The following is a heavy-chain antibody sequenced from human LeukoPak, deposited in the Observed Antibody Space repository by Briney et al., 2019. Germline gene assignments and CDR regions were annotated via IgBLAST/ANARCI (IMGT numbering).Heavy chain of an antibody. CDR3: ARDSRGDC. Sequence: PGGSLRLSCAASGFTFSSYSMNWVRQAAGKGLEWVSSISSSSSYIYCADSVKGRFTISRDNAKNSLYLQMNRLRAEDTAVYYCARDSRGDCWGQGTLVTVSS. J-gene: IGHJ4*02. CDR1: GFTFSSYS. CDR2: ISSSSSYI. V-gene: IGHV3-21*01. D-gene: IGHD3-16*01.